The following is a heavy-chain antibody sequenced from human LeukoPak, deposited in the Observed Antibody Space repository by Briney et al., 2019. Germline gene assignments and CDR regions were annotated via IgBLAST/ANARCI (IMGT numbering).Heavy chain of an antibody. D-gene: IGHD5-18*01. J-gene: IGHJ4*02. Sequence: GGSLRLSCAASGFTFSNAWMSWVRQTPGKGLEWVTLISSDGNNKYYADSVKGRFTISRDNSKNTLYLQMSSLRAEDTAVYYCARDQGYTYGHSFDYWGQGTLVTVSS. CDR2: ISSDGNNK. CDR1: GFTFSNAW. V-gene: IGHV3-30-3*01. CDR3: ARDQGYTYGHSFDY.